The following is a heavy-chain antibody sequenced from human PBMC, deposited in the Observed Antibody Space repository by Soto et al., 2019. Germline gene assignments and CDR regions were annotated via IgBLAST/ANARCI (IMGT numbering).Heavy chain of an antibody. CDR3: TRSYNDFWSGSYYYYMDV. V-gene: IGHV4-59*08. J-gene: IGHJ6*03. Sequence: PSETLSLTCTVSGGSISSHSWTWIRRPPGKGLEWIGHVSYSGSTNYNPSLNSRVTISVDTSKKQFSLKLTFVTAADTAMYYCTRSYNDFWSGSYYYYMDVWGKGTTVTVSS. CDR1: GGSISSHS. D-gene: IGHD3-3*01. CDR2: VSYSGST.